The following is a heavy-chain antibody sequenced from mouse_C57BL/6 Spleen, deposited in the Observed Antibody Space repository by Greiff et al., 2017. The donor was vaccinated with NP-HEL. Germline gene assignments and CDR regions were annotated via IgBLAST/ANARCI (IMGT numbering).Heavy chain of an antibody. V-gene: IGHV1-69*01. CDR1: GYTFTSYW. D-gene: IGHD4-1*01. Sequence: VQLQQSGAELVMPGASVKLSCKASGYTFTSYWMHWVKQRPGQGLEWIGEIDPSDSYTNYNQKFKGKSTLTVDKSSSTAYMQLSSLTSEDSAVYYCARRRTGTGDYWGQGTTLTVSS. CDR2: IDPSDSYT. J-gene: IGHJ2*01. CDR3: ARRRTGTGDY.